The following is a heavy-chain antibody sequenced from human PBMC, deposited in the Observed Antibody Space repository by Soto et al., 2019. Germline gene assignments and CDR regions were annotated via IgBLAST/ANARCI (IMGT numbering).Heavy chain of an antibody. CDR3: ARGNPPMLDAFDI. V-gene: IGHV1-69*13. CDR1: GGTFSSYS. J-gene: IGHJ3*02. CDR2: IIPIFGTA. Sequence: GASVKVSGKASGGTFSSYSISWVRQAPGQGLEWMGGIIPIFGTANYAQKFQGRVTITADESTSTAYMELSSLRSEDTAVYYCARGNPPMLDAFDIWGQGTMVTV. D-gene: IGHD2-8*01.